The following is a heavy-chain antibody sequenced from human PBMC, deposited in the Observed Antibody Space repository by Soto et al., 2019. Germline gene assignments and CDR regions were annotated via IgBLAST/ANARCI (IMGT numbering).Heavy chain of an antibody. CDR2: ISTNGGST. V-gene: IGHV3-64D*06. D-gene: IGHD3-22*01. CDR3: VKGEYYYDSSGYYPFDY. Sequence: LRLSCSASGFTFSIYAMHWVRQAPGKGLEYVSSISTNGGSTDYADSVKGRFTISRDNSKNTVYLQMSSLRVEDTSVYYCVKGEYYYDSSGYYPFDYWGQGTLVTVSS. CDR1: GFTFSIYA. J-gene: IGHJ4*02.